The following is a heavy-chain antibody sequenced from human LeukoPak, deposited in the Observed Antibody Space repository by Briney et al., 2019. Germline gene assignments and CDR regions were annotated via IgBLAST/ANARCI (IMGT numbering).Heavy chain of an antibody. D-gene: IGHD6-6*01. V-gene: IGHV3-7*01. Sequence: GGSLRLSCAASGFNFRDHWMDWVRQAPGKGLEWVGHIKTDGSETYYLDSLRGRFSISRDNTNNALYLQMNSLRVEDTAVYYCARSRPGYYFDYWGQGTLVTVSS. J-gene: IGHJ4*02. CDR1: GFNFRDHW. CDR2: IKTDGSET. CDR3: ARSRPGYYFDY.